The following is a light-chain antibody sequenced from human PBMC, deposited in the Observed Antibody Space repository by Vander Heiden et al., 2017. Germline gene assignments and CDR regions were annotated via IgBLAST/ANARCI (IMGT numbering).Light chain of an antibody. CDR3: QQYYSTPWT. Sequence: DIVMTQSPDSLAVSLRERATITCKSSQNILYSSNNKNYLAWYQQKPGQPPKLLIYWASTRESGVPDRFSGSGSGTDFTLTISSLQAEDVAVYYCQQYYSTPWTFGQGTKVEIK. CDR1: QNILYSSNNKNY. J-gene: IGKJ1*01. V-gene: IGKV4-1*01. CDR2: WAS.